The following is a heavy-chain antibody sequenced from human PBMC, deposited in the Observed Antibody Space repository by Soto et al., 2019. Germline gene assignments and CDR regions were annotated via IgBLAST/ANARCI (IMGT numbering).Heavy chain of an antibody. J-gene: IGHJ4*02. D-gene: IGHD4-4*01. Sequence: SETLSLTCTVSGGSISSYYWSWIRQPPGKGLEWIGYIYYSGSTNYNPSLKSRVTISVDTSKNQFSLKLSSVTAADTAVYYCARRDFYSNHLDYWGQGTLVTVSS. CDR2: IYYSGST. CDR1: GGSISSYY. CDR3: ARRDFYSNHLDY. V-gene: IGHV4-59*08.